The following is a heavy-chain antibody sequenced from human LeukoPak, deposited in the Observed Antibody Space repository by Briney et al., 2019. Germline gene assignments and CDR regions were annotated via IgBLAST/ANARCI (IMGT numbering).Heavy chain of an antibody. J-gene: IGHJ4*02. V-gene: IGHV1-69*04. CDR2: IIPILGIA. CDR3: ARDNGAAAFYY. Sequence: ASVKVSCKASGGTFSSYAISWVRQAPGQGLEWMGRIIPILGIANYAQKFQGRVTITADKTTSTAYMELSSLRSEDTAVYYCARDNGAAAFYYWGQGTLVTVSS. CDR1: GGTFSSYA. D-gene: IGHD6-13*01.